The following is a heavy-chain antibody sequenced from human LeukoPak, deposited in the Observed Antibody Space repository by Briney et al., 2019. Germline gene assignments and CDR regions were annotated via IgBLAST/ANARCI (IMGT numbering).Heavy chain of an antibody. J-gene: IGHJ4*02. Sequence: GGSLRLSCAASGFTFNSYTMSWVRQAPGKGLEWVSAISGSGGRTYYADSVKGRFTISRDNSKNTLYLQMNSLRAEDTAVYYCAKEDRITMVAVVYFDYWGQGTLVTVSS. V-gene: IGHV3-23*01. CDR1: GFTFNSYT. D-gene: IGHD3-22*01. CDR2: ISGSGGRT. CDR3: AKEDRITMVAVVYFDY.